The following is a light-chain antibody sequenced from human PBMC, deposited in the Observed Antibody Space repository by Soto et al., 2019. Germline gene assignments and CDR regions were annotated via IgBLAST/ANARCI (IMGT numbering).Light chain of an antibody. V-gene: IGLV2-14*01. CDR2: EVN. CDR3: SSYATSNTLL. J-gene: IGLJ2*01. Sequence: QSALTQPASVSGSPGQSITISCTGTSSGGYNYVSWYQHHPGKAPKLMIYEVNNRPSGISNRFSGSKSGNTASLTISGLQAEDEAYYYCSSYATSNTLLFGGGTKVTVL. CDR1: SSGGYNY.